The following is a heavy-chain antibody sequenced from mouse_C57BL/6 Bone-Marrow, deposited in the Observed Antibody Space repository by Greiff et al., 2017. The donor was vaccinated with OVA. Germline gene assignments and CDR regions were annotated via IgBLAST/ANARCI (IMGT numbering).Heavy chain of an antibody. CDR1: GFTFSDYG. Sequence: EVMLVESGGGLVQPGGSLKLSCAASGFTFSDYGMAWVRQAPRKGPEWVAFISNLAYSIYYADTVTGRFTISRENAKNTLYLEMSSLRSEDTAMYYCARQDGNPFAYWGQGTLVTVSA. J-gene: IGHJ3*01. CDR2: ISNLAYSI. CDR3: ARQDGNPFAY. V-gene: IGHV5-15*01. D-gene: IGHD2-1*01.